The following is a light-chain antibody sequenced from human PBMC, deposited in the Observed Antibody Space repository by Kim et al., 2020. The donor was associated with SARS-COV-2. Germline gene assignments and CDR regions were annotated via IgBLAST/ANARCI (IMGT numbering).Light chain of an antibody. CDR1: KSIPGDH. Sequence: LSPGKSATPSCKASKSIPGDHLAWYQQKPSQPPRIHIYSVYKRATGIPDRFSGSGSGTHFTLTISGLEAEDFAVYYCQQYASAPDTFGPGTKLEI. CDR3: QQYASAPDT. V-gene: IGKV3-20*01. J-gene: IGKJ2*01. CDR2: SVY.